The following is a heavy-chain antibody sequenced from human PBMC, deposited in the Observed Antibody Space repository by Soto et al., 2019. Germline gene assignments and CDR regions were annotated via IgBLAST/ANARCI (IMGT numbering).Heavy chain of an antibody. CDR3: ARGLVRAFFDY. V-gene: IGHV3-66*01. CDR2: IYSGGDT. CDR1: SFTVSGHY. D-gene: IGHD3-10*01. J-gene: IGHJ4*02. Sequence: GGSLRLSCAASSFTVSGHYMSWVRQAPGKGLEWLSIIYSGGDTYFADSVKGRFSMSRDNSKNTVYLQMTSLRAEDTGVYYCARGLVRAFFDYWGQGTLVTVSS.